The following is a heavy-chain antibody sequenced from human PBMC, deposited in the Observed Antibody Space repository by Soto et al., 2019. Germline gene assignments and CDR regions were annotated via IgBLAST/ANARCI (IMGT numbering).Heavy chain of an antibody. D-gene: IGHD6-19*01. J-gene: IGHJ6*02. Sequence: QVQLVQSGAEVKKPGASVKVSCKASGYTFTSYGISWVRQAPGQGLEWMGWISAYNGNTNYAQKLQGRVTMTTDTSTRTAYMELRSLRSDDTAVYYCARSIVHIRSVAGMETYYYYGMDVWGQGTTVTVSS. CDR2: ISAYNGNT. CDR1: GYTFTSYG. V-gene: IGHV1-18*01. CDR3: ARSIVHIRSVAGMETYYYYGMDV.